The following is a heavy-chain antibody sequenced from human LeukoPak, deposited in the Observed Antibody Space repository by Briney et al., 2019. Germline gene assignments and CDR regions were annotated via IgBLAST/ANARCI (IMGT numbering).Heavy chain of an antibody. J-gene: IGHJ4*02. CDR2: IYTGGGT. CDR3: AKGDLVVLSXXXFDX. CDR1: GFSVRTNF. V-gene: IGHV3-53*01. Sequence: GGSLRLSCAVSGFSVRTNFMSWVRQAPGKGLEWVSVIYTGGGTDHADSVKGRFTISRDNSKNTLYLQMNSLTAEDTAVYYCAKGDLVVLSXXXFDXXXXGXLVTV. D-gene: IGHD3-22*01.